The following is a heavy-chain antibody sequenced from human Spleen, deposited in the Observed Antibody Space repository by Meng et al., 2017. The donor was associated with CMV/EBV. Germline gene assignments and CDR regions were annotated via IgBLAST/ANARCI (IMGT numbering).Heavy chain of an antibody. Sequence: GGSLRLSCAASGFTVSTNYMSWVRQAPGKGLEWVSVIYSGGSTYYADSVKGRFTISRDNSKNTLYLQMNSLRAEDTAVYYCAKGLNSGLNYYYYGMDVWGQGTTVTVSS. CDR2: IYSGGST. CDR1: GFTVSTNY. V-gene: IGHV3-53*05. D-gene: IGHD1-14*01. J-gene: IGHJ6*02. CDR3: AKGLNSGLNYYYYGMDV.